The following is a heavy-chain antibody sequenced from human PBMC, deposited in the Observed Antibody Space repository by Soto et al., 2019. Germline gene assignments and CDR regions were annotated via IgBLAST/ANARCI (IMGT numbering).Heavy chain of an antibody. V-gene: IGHV1-3*01. CDR3: ARAIAMVRGVVTIYYYGMDV. CDR2: INAGNGNT. D-gene: IGHD3-10*01. Sequence: ASVKVSCKASGYTFTSYAMHWVRQAPGQRLEWMEWINAGNGNTKYSQKFQGRVTITRDTSASTAYMELSSLRSEDTAVYYCARAIAMVRGVVTIYYYGMDVWGQGTTVTVSS. J-gene: IGHJ6*02. CDR1: GYTFTSYA.